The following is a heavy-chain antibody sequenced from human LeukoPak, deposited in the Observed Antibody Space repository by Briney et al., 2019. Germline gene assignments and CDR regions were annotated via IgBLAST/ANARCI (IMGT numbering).Heavy chain of an antibody. Sequence: SETLSLTCTVPGGSISSYYWSWIRQPPGKGLEWIGYIYTSGSTNYNPSLKSRVTISVDTSKNQFSLKLSSVTAADTAVYYCARHATPTTQNYDFWSGYYDYWGQGTLLTVSS. CDR2: IYTSGST. CDR1: GGSISSYY. J-gene: IGHJ4*02. V-gene: IGHV4-4*09. D-gene: IGHD3-3*01. CDR3: ARHATPTTQNYDFWSGYYDY.